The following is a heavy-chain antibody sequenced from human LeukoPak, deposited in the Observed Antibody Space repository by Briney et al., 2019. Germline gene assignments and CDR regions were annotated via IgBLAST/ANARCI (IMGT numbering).Heavy chain of an antibody. V-gene: IGHV4-59*01. D-gene: IGHD3-22*01. CDR3: ARWFYDSSGYYSYEY. CDR2: IYYSGST. J-gene: IGHJ4*02. Sequence: PSETLSLTCTVSGGSISSYYWSWIRQPPGKGLEWIGYIYYSGSTNYNPSLKSRVTISVDTSKNQFSLKLSSVTAADTAVYYCARWFYDSSGYYSYEYWGQGTLVTVSS. CDR1: GGSISSYY.